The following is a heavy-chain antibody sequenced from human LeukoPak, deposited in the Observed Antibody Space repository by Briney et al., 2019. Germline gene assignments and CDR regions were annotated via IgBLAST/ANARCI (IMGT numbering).Heavy chain of an antibody. D-gene: IGHD2-15*01. CDR1: GGSISSGGYS. J-gene: IGHJ4*02. CDR3: ARTYCHGGSCHIDN. CDR2: IYHSGST. Sequence: SETLSLTCAVSGGSISSGGYSWSWIRQPPGKGLEWIGYIYHSGSTYYNPSLKSRVTISVDRSKNQFSLKLSSVTPADTAVYYCARTYCHGGSCHIDNWGQGTLVTVSS. V-gene: IGHV4-30-2*02.